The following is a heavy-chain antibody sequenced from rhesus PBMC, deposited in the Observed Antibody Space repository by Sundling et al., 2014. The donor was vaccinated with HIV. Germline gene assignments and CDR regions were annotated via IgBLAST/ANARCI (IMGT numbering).Heavy chain of an antibody. CDR3: ARNPSLDS. CDR2: IGGSSGTI. Sequence: QVQLQESGPGLVKPSETLSLTCAVSGGSISGHYWNWIRQPPGKGLEWIGYIGGSSGTIYYSPSLKSRVTISTDTSKNQFSLKLSSVTAADTAVYYCARNPSLDSWGQGVVVTVSS. J-gene: IGHJ6*01. V-gene: IGHV4-165*02. CDR1: GGSISGHY.